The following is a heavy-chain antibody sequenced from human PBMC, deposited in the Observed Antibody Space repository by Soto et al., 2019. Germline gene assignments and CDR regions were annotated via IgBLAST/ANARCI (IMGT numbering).Heavy chain of an antibody. J-gene: IGHJ6*02. CDR3: ARDEEYSSSSGYYYYGMDV. Sequence: QVQLVQSGAEVKKPGASVKVSCKASGYTFTSYYMHWVRQAPGQGLEWMGIINPSGGSTSYAQKFQGRVPMTRDTSTSTVYMELSSLRSEDTAVYYCARDEEYSSSSGYYYYGMDVWGQGTTVTVSS. CDR1: GYTFTSYY. CDR2: INPSGGST. D-gene: IGHD6-6*01. V-gene: IGHV1-46*01.